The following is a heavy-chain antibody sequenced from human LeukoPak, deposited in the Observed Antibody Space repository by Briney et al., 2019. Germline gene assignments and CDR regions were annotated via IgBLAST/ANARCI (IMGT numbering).Heavy chain of an antibody. D-gene: IGHD1-26*01. Sequence: GGSLSLSCAASGFTFTTYAMNWVRQAPGKGLEWVSAISNSGITTYYIDSVKGRFTSSRDNSKNTLYLQMNSLRAEDTAVYYCAKRGGSGSYSGYFDYWGQGTLVTVSS. CDR1: GFTFTTYA. J-gene: IGHJ4*02. V-gene: IGHV3-23*01. CDR3: AKRGGSGSYSGYFDY. CDR2: ISNSGITT.